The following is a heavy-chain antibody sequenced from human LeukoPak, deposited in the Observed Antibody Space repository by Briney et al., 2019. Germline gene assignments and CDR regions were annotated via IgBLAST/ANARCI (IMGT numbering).Heavy chain of an antibody. CDR2: VKGDGVTT. CDR3: VRDTGSGWDFDY. D-gene: IGHD6-19*01. J-gene: IGHJ4*02. Sequence: QSGGSLRLSCAASGFTFNAYAIHWVRQAPGKGLEWVSLVKGDGVTTDYANSVKGRFTVSRDNSKNSFYLQMSNLRTEDTALYYCVRDTGSGWDFDYWGQGTLVTVSS. V-gene: IGHV3-43*02. CDR1: GFTFNAYA.